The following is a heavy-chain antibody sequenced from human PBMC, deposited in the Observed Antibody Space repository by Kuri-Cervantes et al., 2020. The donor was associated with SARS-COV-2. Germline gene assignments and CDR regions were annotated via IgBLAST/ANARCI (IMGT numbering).Heavy chain of an antibody. CDR3: ASIYGDYETDYYYYGMDV. CDR2: ISGSGGSI. D-gene: IGHD4-17*01. J-gene: IGHJ6*02. V-gene: IGHV3-48*03. Sequence: GESLKISCAASGFTFSNYEMNWVRQAPGKGLEWVSYISGSGGSIYYADSVKGRFTISRDNAENTLYLQMNSLRAEDTAVYYCASIYGDYETDYYYYGMDVWGQGTTVTVSS. CDR1: GFTFSNYE.